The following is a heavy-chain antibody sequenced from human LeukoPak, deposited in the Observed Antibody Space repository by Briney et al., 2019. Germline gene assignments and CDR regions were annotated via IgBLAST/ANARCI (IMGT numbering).Heavy chain of an antibody. D-gene: IGHD6-13*01. Sequence: GGSLTLPCAPSGLTVCSIYMTWVRRAPEEGLVWVSDIYSCGSTYYAACLKGRFTISRDNSKNSLFLQMNSLRAEDTAVYYCARGRSPYSSSWFYFDYWGQGTLVTVSS. CDR3: ARGRSPYSSSWFYFDY. J-gene: IGHJ4*02. CDR1: GLTVCSIY. V-gene: IGHV3-53*01. CDR2: IYSCGST.